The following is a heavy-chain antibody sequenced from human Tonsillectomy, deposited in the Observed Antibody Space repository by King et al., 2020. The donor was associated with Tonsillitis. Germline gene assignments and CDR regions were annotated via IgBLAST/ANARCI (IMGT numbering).Heavy chain of an antibody. J-gene: IGHJ6*03. D-gene: IGHD6-25*01. CDR3: AVAAGTQNFYSYYMDV. CDR2: IIPILFTA. Sequence: QLVQSGAEVKKPGSSVKVSCKASGGTFSSYAISWVRQAPGQGLEWMGGIIPILFTANYAQKFQARVTITADESTSTAYMELSSLRSEDTAVYYCAVAAGTQNFYSYYMDVWGKGTTVTVSS. CDR1: GGTFSSYA. V-gene: IGHV1-69*01.